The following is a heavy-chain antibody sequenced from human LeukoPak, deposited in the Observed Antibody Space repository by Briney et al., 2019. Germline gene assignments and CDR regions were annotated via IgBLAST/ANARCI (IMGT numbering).Heavy chain of an antibody. V-gene: IGHV4-38-2*02. CDR3: ARDQGGNPIDY. J-gene: IGHJ4*02. D-gene: IGHD4-23*01. Sequence: XQPXXKGLDWIGSIHHSGSTYYNASLKSRVTISVDTSKNQFSLKLSSVTAADTAVYYCARDQGGNPIDYWGQGTLVTVSS. CDR2: IHHSGST.